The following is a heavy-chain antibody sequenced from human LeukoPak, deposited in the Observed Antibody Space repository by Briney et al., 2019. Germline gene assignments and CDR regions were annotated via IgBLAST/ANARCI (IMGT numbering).Heavy chain of an antibody. CDR2: ISGNDDRT. CDR1: GFTFSSYA. J-gene: IGHJ4*02. Sequence: GGSLRLSCAASGFTFSSYAMHWVRQAPGKGLEWVSAISGNDDRTYYADSVKGRFTISRDNSKNTLYLQMNSLRAEDTAVYYCAKDCGGDCYYDSVYWGQGILVTVSS. D-gene: IGHD2-21*02. CDR3: AKDCGGDCYYDSVY. V-gene: IGHV3-23*01.